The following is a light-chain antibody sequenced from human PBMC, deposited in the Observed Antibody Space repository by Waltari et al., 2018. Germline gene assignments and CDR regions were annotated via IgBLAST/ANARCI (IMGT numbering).Light chain of an antibody. J-gene: IGKJ1*01. CDR1: QSFLLSDGYNS. V-gene: IGKV2-28*01. CDR2: MAS. Sequence: DIVMTQSPLSLSVTPGEPASISCRSSQSFLLSDGYNSLDWYLQKPGQSPHLLIYMASNRPSGVPDRFSGSGSGTDFTLKISGVEAEDVGVYYCMEARQTPTFGQGTKVEIK. CDR3: MEARQTPT.